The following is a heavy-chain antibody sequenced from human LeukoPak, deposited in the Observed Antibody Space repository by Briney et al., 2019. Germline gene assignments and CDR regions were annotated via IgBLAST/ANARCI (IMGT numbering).Heavy chain of an antibody. V-gene: IGHV4-61*02. CDR3: ASLTGLGWFDP. J-gene: IGHJ5*02. CDR1: GGSISSGSHY. D-gene: IGHD3-9*01. Sequence: PSQTLSLTCTVSGGSISSGSHYWSWIRQPAGKGLEWIGRIYTSGSTNYNPSLKSRVTISVDTSKNQFSLKLSSVTAADTAVYYCASLTGLGWFDPWGQGTLVTVSS. CDR2: IYTSGST.